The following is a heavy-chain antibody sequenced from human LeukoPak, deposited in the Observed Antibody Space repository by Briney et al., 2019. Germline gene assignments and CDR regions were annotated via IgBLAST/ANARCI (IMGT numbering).Heavy chain of an antibody. CDR3: ARGGAGTTGLSYY. V-gene: IGHV3-11*05. CDR2: ISSSSSYT. CDR1: GFTFSSYA. J-gene: IGHJ4*02. D-gene: IGHD1-1*01. Sequence: GGSLRLSCAASGFTFSSYAMSWIRQAPGKGLEWLSYISSSSSYTNYADSVKGRFTISRDNAKNSLYLQMNSLRAEDTAVYYCARGGAGTTGLSYYWGQGTLVTVSS.